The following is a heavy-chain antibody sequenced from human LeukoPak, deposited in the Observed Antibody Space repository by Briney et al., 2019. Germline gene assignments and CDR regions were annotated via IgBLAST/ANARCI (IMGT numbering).Heavy chain of an antibody. CDR2: ISAYNGNT. J-gene: IGHJ5*02. D-gene: IGHD6-13*01. CDR1: GYTFTGYY. V-gene: IGHV1-18*04. Sequence: ASVKVSCKASGYTFTGYYMHWVRQAPGQGLEWMGWISAYNGNTNYAQKLQGRVTMTTDTSTSTAYMELSSLRSEDTAVCYCARGAAGEWFDPWGQGTLVTVSS. CDR3: ARGAAGEWFDP.